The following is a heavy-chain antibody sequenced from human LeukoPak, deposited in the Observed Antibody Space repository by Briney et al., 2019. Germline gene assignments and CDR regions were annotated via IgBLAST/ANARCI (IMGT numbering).Heavy chain of an antibody. CDR1: GNTFTSYD. Sequence: ASVKVSCKASGNTFTSYDINWVRQATGQGLEWMGWMNPNSGNTGYAQKFQGRVTMTRNTSISTAYMELSSLRSEDTAVYYCASVVYYYYGMDVWGQGTTVTVSS. V-gene: IGHV1-8*01. J-gene: IGHJ6*02. CDR3: ASVVYYYYGMDV. CDR2: MNPNSGNT.